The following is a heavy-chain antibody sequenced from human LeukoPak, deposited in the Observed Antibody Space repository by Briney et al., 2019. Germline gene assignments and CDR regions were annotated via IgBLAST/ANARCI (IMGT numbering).Heavy chain of an antibody. CDR3: ATGRFYFDY. D-gene: IGHD1-26*01. J-gene: IGHJ4*02. CDR1: GGSMSSGDYY. V-gene: IGHV4-30-4*08. CDR2: IYHSGTT. Sequence: PSETLSLTCTVSGGSMSSGDYYWSWIRQPPGKGLEWMGYIYHSGTTHYNPSLKSRITMSVDTSKNQFSLSLTSVTAADTAVYYCATGRFYFDYWGQGTLVTVSS.